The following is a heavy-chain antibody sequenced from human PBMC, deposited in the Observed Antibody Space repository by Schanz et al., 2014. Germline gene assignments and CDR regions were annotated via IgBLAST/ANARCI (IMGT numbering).Heavy chain of an antibody. CDR1: GFTISSYS. J-gene: IGHJ4*02. CDR2: ISSSSSYI. Sequence: EVQLVESGGGLVKPGGSLRLSCAASGFTISSYSMNWVRQAPGKGLEWVSSISSSSSYIYYADSVKGRFTISRDNAKNSLYLQMNSLRAEDTAVYYCAKLSSSGRLAGYFDYWGQGALVTVSS. D-gene: IGHD6-19*01. V-gene: IGHV3-21*01. CDR3: AKLSSSGRLAGYFDY.